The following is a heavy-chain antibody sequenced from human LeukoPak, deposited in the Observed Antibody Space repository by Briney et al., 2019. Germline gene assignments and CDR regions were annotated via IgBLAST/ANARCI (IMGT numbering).Heavy chain of an antibody. Sequence: AGGSLRLSCAVSGFTFSSYAMSWVRQAPGKGLEWVSSISGSGTNTYYADSVKGRFTISRDNSRNLLFLQMSSLRVEDTAVYYCAKRRHYYGSGDYYRDPWGQGTLVTVSS. CDR3: AKRRHYYGSGDYYRDP. CDR1: GFTFSSYA. D-gene: IGHD3-10*01. J-gene: IGHJ5*02. CDR2: ISGSGTNT. V-gene: IGHV3-23*01.